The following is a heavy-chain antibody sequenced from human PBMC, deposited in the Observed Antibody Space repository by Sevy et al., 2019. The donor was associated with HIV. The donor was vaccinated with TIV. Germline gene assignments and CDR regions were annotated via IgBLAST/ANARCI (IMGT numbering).Heavy chain of an antibody. CDR1: GFTFSSYA. Sequence: GGSLRLSCSASGFTFSSYAMHWVRQAPGKGLEYVSPISSNGGSTYYADSVKGRFTISRDNSKNTLYLQMSSLRAEDTAVYYCVKDRVTIFGVVIINYYYYMDVWGKGTTVTVSS. D-gene: IGHD3-3*01. CDR2: ISSNGGST. CDR3: VKDRVTIFGVVIINYYYYMDV. J-gene: IGHJ6*03. V-gene: IGHV3-64D*06.